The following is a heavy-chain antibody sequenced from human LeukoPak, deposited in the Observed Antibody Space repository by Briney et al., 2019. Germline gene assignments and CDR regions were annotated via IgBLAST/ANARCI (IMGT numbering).Heavy chain of an antibody. V-gene: IGHV3-21*01. Sequence: PGGSLRLSCAASGFTFSSYSMNWVRQAPGKGLEWVSSISSSSSYIYYADSVKGRFTISRDNAKNSLYLQMNSLRAEDTAVYYCARGGAVAGTSSGYFDYWGQGTLVTVSS. J-gene: IGHJ4*02. CDR1: GFTFSSYS. D-gene: IGHD6-19*01. CDR2: ISSSSSYI. CDR3: ARGGAVAGTSSGYFDY.